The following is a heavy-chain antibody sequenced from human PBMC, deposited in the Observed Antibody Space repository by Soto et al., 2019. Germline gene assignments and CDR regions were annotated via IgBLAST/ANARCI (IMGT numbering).Heavy chain of an antibody. CDR2: INPSGGST. CDR3: ARDSYKTGTHWFDP. J-gene: IGHJ5*02. V-gene: IGHV1-46*01. D-gene: IGHD1-1*01. Sequence: ASVKVSCKASGYTFTSYYMHWVRQAPGQGLEWMGIINPSGGSTSYAQKFQGRVTTTADESTSTAYMELSSLRSEDTAVYYCARDSYKTGTHWFDPWGQGTLVTVSS. CDR1: GYTFTSYY.